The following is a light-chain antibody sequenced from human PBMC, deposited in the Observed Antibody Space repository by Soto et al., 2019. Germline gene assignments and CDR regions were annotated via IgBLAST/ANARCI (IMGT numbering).Light chain of an antibody. V-gene: IGKV1-5*03. J-gene: IGKJ1*01. CDR3: QHYNSYSEA. Sequence: IHMTPSPSTLSGSVGDRVTITCRASQTISSWLAWYQQKPGKAPKLLIYKASTLKSGVPSRFSGSGSGTEFTLTISSLQPDDFATYYCQHYNSYSEAFGQGTKVDIK. CDR2: KAS. CDR1: QTISSW.